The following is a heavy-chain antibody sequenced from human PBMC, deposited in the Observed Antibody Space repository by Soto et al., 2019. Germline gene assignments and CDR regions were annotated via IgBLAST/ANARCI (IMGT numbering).Heavy chain of an antibody. CDR1: GFTFSSYA. CDR2: VSGSGGTT. V-gene: IGHV3-23*01. CDR3: AGGPPLYCGTDCYSDYCEY. Sequence: EVQLLESGGGLVQPGGSLRLSCAASGFTFSSYAMNWVRQAPGKGLEWVSVVSGSGGTTHYADSVKGRFTISSDNSKNTLYLQMSSLTAEDTAVYDCAGGPPLYCGTDCYSDYCEYWGQGTLVTVSS. J-gene: IGHJ4*02. D-gene: IGHD2-21*02.